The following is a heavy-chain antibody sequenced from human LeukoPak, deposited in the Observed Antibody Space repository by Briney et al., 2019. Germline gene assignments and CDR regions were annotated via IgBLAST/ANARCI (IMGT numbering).Heavy chain of an antibody. D-gene: IGHD3-22*01. CDR3: AKGSSGYFVDL. Sequence: GGSLRLSCAASGFIFNNFGLIWVRQAPGKGLEWVSAISNDGGGTNYADFVKGRFTISRDNSKNTLLLQMNSLRAEDTALYYCAKGSSGYFVDLWGQGTLVTVSS. J-gene: IGHJ5*02. CDR2: ISNDGGGT. CDR1: GFIFNNFG. V-gene: IGHV3-23*01.